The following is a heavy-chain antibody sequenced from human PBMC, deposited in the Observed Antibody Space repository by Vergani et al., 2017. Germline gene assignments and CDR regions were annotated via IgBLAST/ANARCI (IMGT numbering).Heavy chain of an antibody. V-gene: IGHV4-38-2*01. CDR3: ARHRWSGGFFPSIYFYGMDV. J-gene: IGHJ6*02. Sequence: QVQLQESGPGLVKPSETLTLTCDVSDSSIMTNPYWGWFRQSPGKGLEWIGCIHHSGDTHYNSSLKSRVSISIVSRSKFSLSLTSVTAADTAIYYCARHRWSGGFFPSIYFYGMDVWGHGTTVTVSS. CDR2: IHHSGDT. D-gene: IGHD3-10*01. CDR1: DSSIMTNPY.